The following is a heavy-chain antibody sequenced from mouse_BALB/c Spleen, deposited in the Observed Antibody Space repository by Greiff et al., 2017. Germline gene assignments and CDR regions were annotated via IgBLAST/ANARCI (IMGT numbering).Heavy chain of an antibody. CDR1: GYTFTSYY. CDR3: TLLLYFDY. J-gene: IGHJ2*01. V-gene: IGHV1S81*02. D-gene: IGHD1-1*01. Sequence: VQLQQSGAELVKPGASVKLSCKASGYTFTSYYMYWVKQRPGQGLEWIGEINPSNGGTNFNEKFKSKATLTVDKSSSTAYMQLSSLTSEDSAVYYCTLLLYFDYWGQGTTPTVSS. CDR2: INPSNGGT.